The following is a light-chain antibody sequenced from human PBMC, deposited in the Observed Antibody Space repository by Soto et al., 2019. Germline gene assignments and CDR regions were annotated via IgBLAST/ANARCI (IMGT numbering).Light chain of an antibody. CDR2: EVS. J-gene: IGLJ1*01. CDR3: SSYTSSSTTYV. CDR1: SSDVGGYKY. Sequence: QSALTQPASVSGSPGQSITISCTGTSSDVGGYKYVSWYQQHPGKAPKLMIYEVSHRPSGVSNRFSGSKSGNTASLTISGLQAEDEADSYCSSYTSSSTTYVSGTGTKVT. V-gene: IGLV2-14*01.